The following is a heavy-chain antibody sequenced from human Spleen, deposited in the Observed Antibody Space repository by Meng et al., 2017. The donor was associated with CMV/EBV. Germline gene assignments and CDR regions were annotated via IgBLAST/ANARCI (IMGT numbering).Heavy chain of an antibody. Sequence: GESLKIFFAAFGFIFDDYGMSWVRQAPGKGLEWVSGINWNGGSTGYADSVKGRFTISRDNAKNSLYLQMNSLRAEDTALYHCARGGWFGEQNWFDPWGQGTLVTVSS. J-gene: IGHJ5*02. CDR2: INWNGGST. CDR1: GFIFDDYG. D-gene: IGHD3-10*01. V-gene: IGHV3-20*02. CDR3: ARGGWFGEQNWFDP.